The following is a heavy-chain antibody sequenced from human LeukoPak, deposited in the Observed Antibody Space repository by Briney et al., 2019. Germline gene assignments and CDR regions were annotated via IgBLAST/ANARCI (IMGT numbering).Heavy chain of an antibody. V-gene: IGHV4-59*08. D-gene: IGHD3-22*01. CDR3: ARVGGYPLSAFDI. CDR1: GGSIRSYY. CDR2: IYYSESA. Sequence: PSETLSLTCTVSGGSIRSYYWSWIRQPPGKGLEWIGYIYYSESANYNPSLKSRITISLDASKNHFSLKLNSVTAADTAVYYCARVGGYPLSAFDIWGQGTMVTVSS. J-gene: IGHJ3*02.